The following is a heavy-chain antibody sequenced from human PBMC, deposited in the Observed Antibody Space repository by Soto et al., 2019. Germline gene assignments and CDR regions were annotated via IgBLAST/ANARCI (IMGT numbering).Heavy chain of an antibody. Sequence: ETLSLTCTVSGASISGFYWSWIRKSAGKGLEWIGRIYATGTTDYNPSLKSRVMMSVDTSKKQFSLKLRSVTAADTAVYYCVRDGTKTLRDWFDPWGQGISVTVS. V-gene: IGHV4-4*07. J-gene: IGHJ5*02. CDR2: IYATGTT. CDR1: GASISGFY. D-gene: IGHD1-1*01. CDR3: VRDGTKTLRDWFDP.